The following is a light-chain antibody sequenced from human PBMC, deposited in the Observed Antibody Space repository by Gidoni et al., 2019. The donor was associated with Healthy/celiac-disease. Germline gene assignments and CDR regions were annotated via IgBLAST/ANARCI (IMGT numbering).Light chain of an antibody. CDR2: DAS. J-gene: IGKJ5*01. Sequence: EIVLTQSPATLSLSPGERATPSCRASQSVSSYLAWYQQKRGQAPRLLIYDASNRATGIPARFSGSGSGTDVTLTISSLEPEDFAVYYCQQRSNWPFTFXQXTRLEIK. CDR1: QSVSSY. CDR3: QQRSNWPFT. V-gene: IGKV3-11*01.